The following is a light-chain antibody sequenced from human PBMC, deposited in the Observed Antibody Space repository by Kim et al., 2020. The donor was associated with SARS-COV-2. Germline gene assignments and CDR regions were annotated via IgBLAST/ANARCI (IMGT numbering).Light chain of an antibody. J-gene: IGKJ4*01. Sequence: SPGERAPLSCRASQSVSRYLAWYQPKPGQAPRLLIYDASNRATGIPARFSGSGSGTDFTLTISSLEPEDFAVYYCQQRSNWPKLTFGGGTKVDIK. CDR1: QSVSRY. CDR2: DAS. V-gene: IGKV3-11*01. CDR3: QQRSNWPKLT.